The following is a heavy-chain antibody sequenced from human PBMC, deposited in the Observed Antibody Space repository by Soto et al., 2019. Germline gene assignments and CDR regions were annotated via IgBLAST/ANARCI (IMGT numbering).Heavy chain of an antibody. Sequence: SVEVCWKASRVAFSSYALSWVRQSPGQGLEWMGGIIPISDTTNYAQKFQGRVTITADESTSTAYMELSSLRSEDTAVYYCARSQGSSTSLEIYYYYYYGMDVWGQGTTVTVSS. CDR3: ARSQGSSTSLEIYYYYYYGMDV. J-gene: IGHJ6*02. CDR1: RVAFSSYA. D-gene: IGHD2-2*01. V-gene: IGHV1-69*01. CDR2: IIPISDTT.